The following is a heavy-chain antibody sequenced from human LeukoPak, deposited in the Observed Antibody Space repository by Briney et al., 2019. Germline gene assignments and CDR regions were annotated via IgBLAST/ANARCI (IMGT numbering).Heavy chain of an antibody. D-gene: IGHD3-10*01. J-gene: IGHJ4*02. Sequence: SETLSLTCTVSGGSISSYYWSWIRQPPGKGLEWIGYIYYSGSTNYTPSLKSRITISVDTSKNQFSLKLNSVTAADTAVYYCARSGRGSSAGFDYWGQGTLVTVSS. CDR2: IYYSGST. CDR3: ARSGRGSSAGFDY. CDR1: GGSISSYY. V-gene: IGHV4-59*01.